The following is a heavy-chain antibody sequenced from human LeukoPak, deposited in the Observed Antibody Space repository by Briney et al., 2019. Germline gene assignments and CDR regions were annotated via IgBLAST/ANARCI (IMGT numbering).Heavy chain of an antibody. CDR3: AARTYYDSSGYYSFSDSFDI. D-gene: IGHD3-22*01. CDR2: IVVGSGNT. J-gene: IGHJ3*02. Sequence: SVKVSCKTSGFTFPSSVVQWVRQARGQRLEWIGWIVVGSGNTNYAQKFQGRVTITRDMSTSTAYMELSRLRSEDTAVYYCAARTYYDSSGYYSFSDSFDIWGQGTMVTVSS. CDR1: GFTFPSSV. V-gene: IGHV1-58*01.